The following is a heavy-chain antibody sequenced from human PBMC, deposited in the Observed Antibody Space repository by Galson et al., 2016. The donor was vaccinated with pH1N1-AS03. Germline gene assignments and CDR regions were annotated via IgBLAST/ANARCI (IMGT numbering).Heavy chain of an antibody. CDR2: IYTSGST. Sequence: TLSPTCTVSGASISSGSYYWSWIRQPAGKGLECIGRIYTSGSTYYNPSLKSRVTISVGTSKNQFSLKLSSLTAADTAMYYCARFTMGAFDYWGQGTLVTVSS. V-gene: IGHV4-61*02. CDR3: ARFTMGAFDY. J-gene: IGHJ4*02. CDR1: GASISSGSYY. D-gene: IGHD3-3*01.